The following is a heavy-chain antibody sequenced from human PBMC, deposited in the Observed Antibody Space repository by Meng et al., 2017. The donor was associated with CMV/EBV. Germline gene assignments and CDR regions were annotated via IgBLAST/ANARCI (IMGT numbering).Heavy chain of an antibody. CDR1: GFTFSDDY. CDR3: ARGSLVGATDFDY. Sequence: AASGFTFSDDYMSWSRQAPGKGLEWVSYISSSGSTIYYADSVKGRFTISRDNAKNSLYLQMNSLRAEDTAVYYCARGSLVGATDFDYWGQGTLVTVSS. V-gene: IGHV3-11*04. J-gene: IGHJ4*02. CDR2: ISSSGSTI. D-gene: IGHD1-26*01.